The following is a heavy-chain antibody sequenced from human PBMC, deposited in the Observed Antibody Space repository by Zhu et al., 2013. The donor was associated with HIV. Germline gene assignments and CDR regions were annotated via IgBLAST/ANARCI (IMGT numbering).Heavy chain of an antibody. CDR2: INPNSGGT. J-gene: IGHJ6*02. V-gene: IGHV1-2*02. Sequence: QELLLQSGAEVRWPGASVKVSCKTSGYTFTDYFMHWVRQAPGQGLEWMGWINPNSGGTNYAQKFQGRVTMTRNTSISTAYMELSSLRSDDTAVYYCARGRGRQTYYFYAMDVWGQGTTVTVSS. CDR3: ARGRGRQTYYFYAMDV. CDR1: GYTFTDYF.